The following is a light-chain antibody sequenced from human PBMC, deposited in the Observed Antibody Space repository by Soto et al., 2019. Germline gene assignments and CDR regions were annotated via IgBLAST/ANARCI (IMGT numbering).Light chain of an antibody. CDR2: GAS. V-gene: IGKV3-20*01. Sequence: EIVMTQSPATLSVSPGKIAPLSCRASQSVSTTVAWYHQKPGQAPRLLVYGASSRATGFPDRFFGSGSGTDFTLTINRLEPEDFAVYYCQQYANSPITFGQGTRLEIK. J-gene: IGKJ5*01. CDR3: QQYANSPIT. CDR1: QSVSTT.